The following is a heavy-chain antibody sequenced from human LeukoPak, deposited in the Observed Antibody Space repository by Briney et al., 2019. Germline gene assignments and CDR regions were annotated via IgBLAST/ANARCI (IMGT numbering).Heavy chain of an antibody. V-gene: IGHV4-59*12. CDR1: GGSISSYY. D-gene: IGHD3-10*01. J-gene: IGHJ4*02. CDR3: ARDNNYYGSGSYHDY. CDR2: IYYSGST. Sequence: SETLSLTCTVSGGSISSYYWSWIRQPPGKVLEWIGYIYYSGSTNYSPSLKSRVTMSVDTSKNQFSLKLSSVTAADTAVYYCARDNNYYGSGSYHDYWGQGTLVTVSS.